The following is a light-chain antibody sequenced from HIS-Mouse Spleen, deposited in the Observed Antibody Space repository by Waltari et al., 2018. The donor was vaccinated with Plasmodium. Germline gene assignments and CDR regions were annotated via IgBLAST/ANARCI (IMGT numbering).Light chain of an antibody. CDR1: SSNIGAGYD. J-gene: IGLJ3*02. V-gene: IGLV1-40*01. CDR3: QSYDSSLSGWV. CDR2: GNS. Sequence: QSVLTQPPSVFGAPGQRVTISCPGSSSNIGAGYDVHWYQQLPGTAPKLLIYGNSNRPSGVPDRFSGSKSGTSASLAITGLQAEDEADYYCQSYDSSLSGWVFGGGTKLTVL.